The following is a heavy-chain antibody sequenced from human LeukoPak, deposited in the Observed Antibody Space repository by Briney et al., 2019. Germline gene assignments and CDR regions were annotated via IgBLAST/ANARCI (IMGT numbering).Heavy chain of an antibody. Sequence: SETLSLTCAVSGGSISSSNWWSWVRQPSGKGLEWIGEIYHSGSTNYNPSLKSRVTISVDKSKNQFSLKLSSVTAADTAVYYCASRYCSGGSCSRVVDYWGQGTLVTVSS. CDR2: IYHSGST. CDR3: ASRYCSGGSCSRVVDY. CDR1: GGSISSSNW. D-gene: IGHD2-15*01. J-gene: IGHJ4*02. V-gene: IGHV4-4*02.